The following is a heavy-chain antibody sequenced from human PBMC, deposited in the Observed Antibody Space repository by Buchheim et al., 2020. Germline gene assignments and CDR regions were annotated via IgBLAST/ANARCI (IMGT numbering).Heavy chain of an antibody. CDR3: ATLEYSSSERLNWFDP. CDR2: ISYDGSNK. CDR1: GITITNYW. J-gene: IGHJ5*02. D-gene: IGHD6-6*01. Sequence: VHLVESGGGLVQPGGSLRLSCAASGITITNYWMHWVRQVPGKGLVWVAVISYDGSNKYYADSVKGRFTISRDNSKNTLYLQMNSLRAEDTAVYYCATLEYSSSERLNWFDPWGQGTL. V-gene: IGHV3-30-3*01.